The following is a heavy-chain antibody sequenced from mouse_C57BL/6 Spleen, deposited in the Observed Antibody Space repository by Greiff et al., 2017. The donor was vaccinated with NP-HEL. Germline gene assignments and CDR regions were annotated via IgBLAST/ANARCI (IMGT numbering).Heavy chain of an antibody. Sequence: QVQLQQPGAELVMPGASVKLSCKASGYTFTSYWMHWVKQRPGQGLEWIGEIDPSDSYTNYNQKFKGKSTLTVDKSSSTAYMQLSSLTSEDSAVYYCARTGYYVNGEWFAYWGQGTLVTVSA. CDR3: ARTGYYVNGEWFAY. V-gene: IGHV1-69*01. D-gene: IGHD2-1*01. CDR1: GYTFTSYW. J-gene: IGHJ3*01. CDR2: IDPSDSYT.